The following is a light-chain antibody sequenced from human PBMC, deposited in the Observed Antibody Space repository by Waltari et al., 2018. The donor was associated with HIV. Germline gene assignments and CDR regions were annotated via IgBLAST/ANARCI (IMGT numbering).Light chain of an antibody. CDR1: SGDVGIYNF. Sequence: QSALTQPASVSGSPGQSITISCTGTSGDVGIYNFVSWYQQHPGKAPKLIIYEVNKRPSGISDRSTGSKAGNTASLTISGLQPEDEADYCCCSYTTTSTYVIFGGGTKLTVL. CDR3: CSYTTTSTYVI. J-gene: IGLJ2*01. CDR2: EVN. V-gene: IGLV2-23*02.